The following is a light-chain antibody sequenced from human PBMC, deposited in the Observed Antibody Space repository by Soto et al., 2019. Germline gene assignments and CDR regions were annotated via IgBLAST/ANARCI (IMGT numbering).Light chain of an antibody. CDR1: NSDIGGYHH. CDR3: SSYTTSSTRV. J-gene: IGLJ2*01. Sequence: QSALTQPASVSGSPGQSITIACTGTNSDIGGYHHVSWYQQHPGKAPKLMIYDVSNRPSGVSNRFSGSKSGNTASLTISGLQAEDEADYYCSSYTTSSTRVFGGGTKLTVL. CDR2: DVS. V-gene: IGLV2-14*01.